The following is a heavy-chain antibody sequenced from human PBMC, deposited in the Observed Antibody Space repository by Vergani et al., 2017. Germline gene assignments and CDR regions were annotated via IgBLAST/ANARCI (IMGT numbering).Heavy chain of an antibody. J-gene: IGHJ5*02. CDR2: IYYSGST. D-gene: IGHD2-2*01. V-gene: IGHV4-59*01. CDR1: GGSISSYY. Sequence: QVQLQESGPGLVKPSETLSLTCTVSGGSISSYYWSWIRQPPGKGLEWIGNIYYSGSTHYNPSLKSRVTISVDTSKNQFSLKLSSVTAADTAVYYCARGPAVPAARWFDPWGQGTLVTVSS. CDR3: ARGPAVPAARWFDP.